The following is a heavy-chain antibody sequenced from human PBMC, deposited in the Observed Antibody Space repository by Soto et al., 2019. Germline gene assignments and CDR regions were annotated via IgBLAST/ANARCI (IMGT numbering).Heavy chain of an antibody. D-gene: IGHD6-13*01. CDR1: GYTFTSYG. CDR3: ARDPEYRSSWYEYYYGMYV. J-gene: IGHJ6*02. Sequence: QVQLVQSGAEVKKHGASVKVSCKASGYTFTSYGISWVRQAPGQGLEWRGWISAYNGNTNYAQKLQGRVTITTDTSTSTAYMELRSLRSDDTSVYYCARDPEYRSSWYEYYYGMYVWGHGTTVTFSS. V-gene: IGHV1-18*01. CDR2: ISAYNGNT.